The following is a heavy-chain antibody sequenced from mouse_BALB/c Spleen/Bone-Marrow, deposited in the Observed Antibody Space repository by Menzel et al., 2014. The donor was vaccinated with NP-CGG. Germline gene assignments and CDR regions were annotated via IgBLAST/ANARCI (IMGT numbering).Heavy chain of an antibody. Sequence: VKMSCKASGYTFTDYWMHWVKQRPGQGLEWIGAIDTSDSYTSYNQKFKGKATLTVDESSSTAYMQLSSLTSEDSAVYYCARSDYRYDPFAYWGQGTLVTVSA. CDR3: ARSDYRYDPFAY. D-gene: IGHD2-14*01. CDR1: GYTFTDYW. CDR2: IDTSDSYT. V-gene: IGHV1-69*02. J-gene: IGHJ3*01.